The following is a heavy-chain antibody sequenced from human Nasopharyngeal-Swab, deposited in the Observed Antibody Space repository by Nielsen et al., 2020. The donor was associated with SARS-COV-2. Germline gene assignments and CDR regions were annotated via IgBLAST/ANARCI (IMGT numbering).Heavy chain of an antibody. V-gene: IGHV3-30-3*01. CDR3: ARGRTGNYYYGMDV. J-gene: IGHJ6*02. CDR2: ISYDGSNK. CDR1: GFTFSSYA. Sequence: GESLKISCAASGFTFSSYAMHWVRQAPGKGLELVAVISYDGSNKYYADSVKGRFTISRDNSKNTLYLQMNSLRAEDTAVYYCARGRTGNYYYGMDVWGQGTTVTVSS. D-gene: IGHD1/OR15-1a*01.